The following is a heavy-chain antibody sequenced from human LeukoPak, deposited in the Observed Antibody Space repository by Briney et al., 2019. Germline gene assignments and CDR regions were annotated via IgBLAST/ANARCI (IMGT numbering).Heavy chain of an antibody. CDR3: ARDRRRSSSWYFFGYYFDY. J-gene: IGHJ4*02. CDR2: INHSGST. D-gene: IGHD6-13*01. V-gene: IGHV4-34*01. CDR1: GGSFSGYY. Sequence: SETLSLTCAVYGGSFSGYYWSWLRQPPGKGLEWIGEINHSGSTNYNPSLKSRVTISVDTSKNQFSLKLSSVTAADTAVYYCARDRRRSSSWYFFGYYFDYWGQGTLVTVSS.